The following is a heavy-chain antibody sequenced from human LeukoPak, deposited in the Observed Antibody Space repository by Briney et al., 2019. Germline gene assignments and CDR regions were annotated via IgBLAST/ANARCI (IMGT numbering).Heavy chain of an antibody. CDR3: ARDSYGDHEGVRWFDP. Sequence: PGGSLRLSCAASGFTFSSYSMNWVRQAPGKGLEWVSSISSSSSYIYYADSVKGRFTISRDNYKNTLYLQMNGLTTEDTAIYYCARDSYGDHEGVRWFDPWGQGTQVTVSS. J-gene: IGHJ5*02. D-gene: IGHD4-17*01. V-gene: IGHV3-21*01. CDR1: GFTFSSYS. CDR2: ISSSSSYI.